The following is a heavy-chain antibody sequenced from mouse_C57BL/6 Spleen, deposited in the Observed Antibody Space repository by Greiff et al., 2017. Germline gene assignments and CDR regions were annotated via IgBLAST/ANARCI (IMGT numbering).Heavy chain of an antibody. V-gene: IGHV1-61*01. D-gene: IGHD1-1*01. J-gene: IGHJ1*03. CDR1: GYTFTSYW. CDR2: IYPSDSET. Sequence: QVQLQQPGAELVRPGSSVKLSCKASGYTFTSYWMDWVKQRPGQGLEWIGNIYPSDSETHYNQKFKDKATLTVDKSSSTAYMQLSSLTSEDSAVYYCARNPPLVRRGYFDVGGTGTTVTVSS. CDR3: ARNPPLVRRGYFDV.